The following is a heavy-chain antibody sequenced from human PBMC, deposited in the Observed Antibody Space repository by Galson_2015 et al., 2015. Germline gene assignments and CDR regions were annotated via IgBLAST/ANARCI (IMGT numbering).Heavy chain of an antibody. CDR1: GFTFSSYA. J-gene: IGHJ4*02. CDR3: ARTILGITGTLFDY. D-gene: IGHD1-7*01. V-gene: IGHV4-4*02. CDR2: IYHSGST. Sequence: SLRLSCAASGFTFSSYAMHWVRQAPGKGLEWIGEIYHSGSTNYNPSLKSRVTISVDKSKNQFSLKLSSVTAADTAVYYCARTILGITGTLFDYWGQGTLVTVSS.